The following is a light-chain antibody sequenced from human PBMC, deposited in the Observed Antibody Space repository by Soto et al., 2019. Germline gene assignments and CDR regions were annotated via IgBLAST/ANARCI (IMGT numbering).Light chain of an antibody. V-gene: IGKV3-20*01. J-gene: IGKJ4*01. Sequence: VVLTQSPRTLSLFPGQRATLSCRASQRIYNNYVAWYQQKPGQAPSLLIYGVSNRAPGVTDRFRGSGYGTVFTLPILRLEPDDAAVYYCKHHGTAITFRGGAKVESK. CDR3: KHHGTAIT. CDR1: QRIYNNY. CDR2: GVS.